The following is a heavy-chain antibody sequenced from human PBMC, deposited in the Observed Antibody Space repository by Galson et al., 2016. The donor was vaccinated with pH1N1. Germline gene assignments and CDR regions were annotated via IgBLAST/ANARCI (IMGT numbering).Heavy chain of an antibody. CDR3: ARNFGLSGSGRHFDF. D-gene: IGHD3-16*01. J-gene: IGHJ4*02. CDR1: GFTFSSYW. CDR2: INSDGSST. V-gene: IGHV3-74*01. Sequence: SLRLSCAASGFTFSSYWMHWVRQAPGKGLVWVSRINSDGSSTSCADSVKGRFTISRDNAKNTLYLQMHSLRVEDTAVYYCARNFGLSGSGRHFDFWGQGTLVTVSS.